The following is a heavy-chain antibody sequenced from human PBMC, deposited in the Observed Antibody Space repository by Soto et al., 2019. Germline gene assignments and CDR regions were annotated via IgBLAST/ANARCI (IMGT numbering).Heavy chain of an antibody. D-gene: IGHD3-16*02. J-gene: IGHJ6*02. CDR1: GFNVSSNY. CDR2: IYSGGST. CDR3: ARGTYYDYVWGSYPSHVMDF. V-gene: IGHV3-66*01. Sequence: GGSMSLSCAASGFNVSSNYMSWVRQAQGKGLGWVSVIYSGGSTYYADSVKGRFTISRDNSKNTLYLQMNSLRAEDTAVYYCARGTYYDYVWGSYPSHVMDFWGQGTTVTGS.